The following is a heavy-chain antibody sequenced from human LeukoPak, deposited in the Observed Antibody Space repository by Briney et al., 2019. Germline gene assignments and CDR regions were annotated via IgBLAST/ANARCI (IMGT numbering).Heavy chain of an antibody. CDR3: ARDRADYWTAFDI. Sequence: GGSLRLSCAASGFTFSSYAMSWVRQAPGKGLEWVSAISGSGGSTYYADSVKGRFTISRDNAKNSLYLQMNSLRVEDTAVYYCARDRADYWTAFDIWGQGTMVTVSS. V-gene: IGHV3-23*01. CDR1: GFTFSSYA. D-gene: IGHD1-1*01. CDR2: ISGSGGST. J-gene: IGHJ3*02.